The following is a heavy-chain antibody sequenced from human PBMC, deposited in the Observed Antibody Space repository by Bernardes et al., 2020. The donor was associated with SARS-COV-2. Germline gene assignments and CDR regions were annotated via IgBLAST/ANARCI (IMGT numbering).Heavy chain of an antibody. CDR1: GYTFTSYG. V-gene: IGHV1-18*01. CDR3: ATAVAVAGFYYYYGMDV. D-gene: IGHD6-19*01. Sequence: ASVKVSCKASGYTFTSYGISWVRQAPGQGLEWMGWISAYNGNTNYAQKLQGRVTMTTDTSTNTAYMELSSLRSEDTAVYYCATAVAVAGFYYYYGMDVWGQGTTVTVSS. J-gene: IGHJ6*02. CDR2: ISAYNGNT.